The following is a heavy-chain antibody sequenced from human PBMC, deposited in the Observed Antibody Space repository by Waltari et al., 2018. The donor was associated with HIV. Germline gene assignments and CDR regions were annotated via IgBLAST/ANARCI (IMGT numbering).Heavy chain of an antibody. CDR2: VFYNETT. CDR1: GDSFISPSYH. D-gene: IGHD3-9*01. Sequence: VQLFESGPGLVRPSQTLSLTCTVSGDSFISPSYHWAWIRQTPGEGLEWIGHVFYNETTSVNPYLKSRLSISIDKTKNQFSLRLDSVTAADTAVFFCARVSFDRKGSYTSYFVESWGGGISVTV. V-gene: IGHV4-30-4*08. CDR3: ARVSFDRKGSYTSYFVES. J-gene: IGHJ4*02.